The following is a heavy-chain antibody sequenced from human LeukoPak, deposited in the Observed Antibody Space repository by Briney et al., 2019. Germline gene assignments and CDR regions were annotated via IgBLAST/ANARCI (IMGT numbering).Heavy chain of an antibody. Sequence: GGSLRLSCAASGFTFSSYAMSWVRQAPGKGLEWVSAISGSGGSTYYADSVKGRFTISRDNSKNTLYLQMNSLRAEDTSVYYCARGYSSGWYYFDYWGQGTLVTVSS. D-gene: IGHD6-19*01. CDR1: GFTFSSYA. CDR3: ARGYSSGWYYFDY. V-gene: IGHV3-23*01. CDR2: ISGSGGST. J-gene: IGHJ4*02.